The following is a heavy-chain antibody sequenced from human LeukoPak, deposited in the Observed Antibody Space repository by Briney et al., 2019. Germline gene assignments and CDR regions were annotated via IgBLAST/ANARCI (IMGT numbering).Heavy chain of an antibody. V-gene: IGHV3-23*01. CDR1: GFTFNAFG. CDR3: AKDLRSVVVPARPYDAFDY. CDR2: ISGSGGST. D-gene: IGHD2-2*01. Sequence: PGGSLRLSCAASGFTFNAFGMNWVRQAPGKGLEWVSAISGSGGSTYYADSVKGRFTISRDNSKNTLYLQMNSPRAEDTAVYYCAKDLRSVVVPARPYDAFDYWGQGTLVTVSS. J-gene: IGHJ4*02.